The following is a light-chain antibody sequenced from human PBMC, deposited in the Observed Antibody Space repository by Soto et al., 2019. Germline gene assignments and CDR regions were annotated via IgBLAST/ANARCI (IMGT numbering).Light chain of an antibody. Sequence: QSALTQPPSASGSPGQSATISCTGTSSDVGGYDYVSWYQQHTGKAPKLMIYEVTKRPSGVPDRFSGSKSGNTASLTVSGLQAEDEADYYCSSYAGSNNFVFGTGTKVTVL. CDR2: EVT. J-gene: IGLJ1*01. CDR1: SSDVGGYDY. CDR3: SSYAGSNNFV. V-gene: IGLV2-8*01.